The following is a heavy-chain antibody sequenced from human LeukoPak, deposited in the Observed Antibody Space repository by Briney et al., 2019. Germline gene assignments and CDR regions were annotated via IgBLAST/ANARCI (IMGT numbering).Heavy chain of an antibody. D-gene: IGHD2-15*01. CDR3: ATGRNGVVTAAIVGVGPWYNYHYMDV. Sequence: ASETLSLTCVVYGGSFSGYYWTWIRQPPGKGLEWIGEIDHSGTTNYNPSLKSRVTMSVDTSKNQFSLMVRSVTAAGTAVYYCATGRNGVVTAAIVGVGPWYNYHYMDVWGKGATVTVSS. CDR2: IDHSGTT. V-gene: IGHV4-34*01. J-gene: IGHJ6*03. CDR1: GGSFSGYY.